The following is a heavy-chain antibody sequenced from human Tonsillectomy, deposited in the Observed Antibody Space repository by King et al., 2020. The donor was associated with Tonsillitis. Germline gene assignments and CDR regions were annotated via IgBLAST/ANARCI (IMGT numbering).Heavy chain of an antibody. Sequence: VQLVESGAEVKKPGASVKVSCKASGYTFTVYGVSWVRQAPGQGLEWMGWISTYNGNTNYAQKLQGRVTMTTDTSTSTAYMELRSLRSDDTAVYYCGRIYCGGDCYSGPWDYWGQGTLVTVSS. V-gene: IGHV1-18*01. CDR1: GYTFTVYG. CDR3: GRIYCGGDCYSGPWDY. D-gene: IGHD2-21*02. J-gene: IGHJ4*02. CDR2: ISTYNGNT.